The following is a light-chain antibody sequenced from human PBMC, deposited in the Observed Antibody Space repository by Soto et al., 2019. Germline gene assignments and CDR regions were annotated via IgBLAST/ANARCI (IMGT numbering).Light chain of an antibody. Sequence: QSVLTPPPSASGSPGQSVTISCTGTSSDVGAYNYVSWYQQHPGKAPKLVIYEVSKRPSGVPDRFSGSKSGNTASLTVSGLQAEDEADYYCSSHAGSKRVFGTGTKVTVL. CDR3: SSHAGSKRV. J-gene: IGLJ1*01. V-gene: IGLV2-8*01. CDR2: EVS. CDR1: SSDVGAYNY.